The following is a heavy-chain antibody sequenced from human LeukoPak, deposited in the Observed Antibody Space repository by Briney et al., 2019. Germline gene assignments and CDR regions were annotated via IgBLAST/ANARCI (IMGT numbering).Heavy chain of an antibody. Sequence: TGGSLRLSCAASGFTVSSNYMSWVRQAPGKGLEWVSVIYSGGSTYYADSVKGRFTISRDNSKNTLYLQMNSLRAEDTAVYYCARWVGYCSSPSCYGWFDPWGQGTLVTVSS. D-gene: IGHD2-2*01. CDR1: GFTVSSNY. V-gene: IGHV3-53*01. CDR3: ARWVGYCSSPSCYGWFDP. J-gene: IGHJ5*02. CDR2: IYSGGST.